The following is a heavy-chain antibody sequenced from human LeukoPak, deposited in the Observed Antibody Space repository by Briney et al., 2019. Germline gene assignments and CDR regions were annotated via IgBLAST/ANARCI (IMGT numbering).Heavy chain of an antibody. D-gene: IGHD3-22*01. V-gene: IGHV4-59*01. CDR1: GGSISSYY. CDR3: AMSPEYYHDSSGYSPLRY. J-gene: IGHJ4*02. CDR2: IYYSGST. Sequence: SETLSLTCTVSGGSISSYYWSWIRQPPGKGLEWIGYIYYSGSTNYNPSLKSRVTISVDTSKNQFSLKLSSVTAADTAVYYCAMSPEYYHDSSGYSPLRYWGQGTLVTVSS.